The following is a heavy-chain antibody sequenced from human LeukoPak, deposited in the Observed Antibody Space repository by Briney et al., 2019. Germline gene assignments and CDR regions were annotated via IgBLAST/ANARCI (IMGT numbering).Heavy chain of an antibody. D-gene: IGHD6-13*01. J-gene: IGHJ4*01. CDR1: GGSISSYY. CDR2: IYYSGST. Sequence: SETLSLTCTVSGGSISSYYWSWIRQPPGKGLEWIGYIYYSGSTNYNPSLKSRVTISVDTSRNQFSLKLSSVTAADTAVYYCARVVAAGDVDYWGQGTLVTVSS. V-gene: IGHV4-59*01. CDR3: ARVVAAGDVDY.